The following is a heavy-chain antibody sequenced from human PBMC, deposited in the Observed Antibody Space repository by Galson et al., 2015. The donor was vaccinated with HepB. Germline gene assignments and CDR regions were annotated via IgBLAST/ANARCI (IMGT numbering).Heavy chain of an antibody. CDR3: ARDGDRIVGATTYYYYVMDV. D-gene: IGHD1-26*01. Sequence: SVKVSCKASGGTFSSNAISWVRQAPGRGLEWMGRIIPIPGIANYAKKFQGRVTITADKSTSTAYMELSSLRSEDTAVYYCARDGDRIVGATTYYYYVMDVWGQGTTVTVSS. V-gene: IGHV1-69*04. CDR1: GGTFSSNA. CDR2: IIPIPGIA. J-gene: IGHJ6*02.